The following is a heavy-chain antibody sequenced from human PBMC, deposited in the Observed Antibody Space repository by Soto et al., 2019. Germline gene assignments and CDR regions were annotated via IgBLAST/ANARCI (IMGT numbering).Heavy chain of an antibody. J-gene: IGHJ4*02. CDR3: AKDLSPTDQGAIY. CDR1: GFTFSSYA. CDR2: ISGSGGST. V-gene: IGHV3-23*01. Sequence: LRLSCAASGFTFSSYAMSWVRQAPGKGLEWVSAISGSGGSTYYADSVKGRFTISRDNSKNTLYLQMNSLRAEDTAVYYCAKDLSPTDQGAIYWGQGTLVTVSS.